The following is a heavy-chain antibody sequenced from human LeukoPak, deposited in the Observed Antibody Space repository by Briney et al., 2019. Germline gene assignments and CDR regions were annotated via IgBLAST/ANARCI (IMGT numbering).Heavy chain of an antibody. V-gene: IGHV3-30-3*01. CDR2: ISYDGGNK. D-gene: IGHD3-22*01. CDR1: GFTFSSYA. J-gene: IGHJ4*02. CDR3: ARGQEVVVTHIDY. Sequence: GGSLRLSCAASGFTFSSYAMHWVRQAPGKGLEWVAVISYDGGNKYYADSVKGRFTISRDNSKNTLYLQMDSLRAEDTAVYYCARGQEVVVTHIDYWGQGTLVTVSS.